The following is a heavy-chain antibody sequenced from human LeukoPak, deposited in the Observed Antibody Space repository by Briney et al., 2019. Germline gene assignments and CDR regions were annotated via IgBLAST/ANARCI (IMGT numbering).Heavy chain of an antibody. J-gene: IGHJ4*02. Sequence: ASVKVSCKASGYTFTGYYMHWVRQAPGQGLGWMGRINPNSGGTNYAQKFQGRVTMTRDTSISTAYMELSRLRSDDPAVYYCARESIAARVIDYWGQGTLVTVSS. V-gene: IGHV1-2*06. CDR1: GYTFTGYY. CDR3: ARESIAARVIDY. D-gene: IGHD6-6*01. CDR2: INPNSGGT.